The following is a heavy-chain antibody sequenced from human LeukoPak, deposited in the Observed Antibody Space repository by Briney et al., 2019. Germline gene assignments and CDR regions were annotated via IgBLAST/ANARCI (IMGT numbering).Heavy chain of an antibody. D-gene: IGHD5-18*01. CDR2: IYPGDSDT. CDR3: ARHVGYSPTPDY. Sequence: GAPLQISCKGSGYGFTSYWIGWVRQMPGKGLEWMGIIYPGDSDTRYSPSFQGQVTISADKSISTAYLQWSSLKAPDTAMYYCARHVGYSPTPDYWGQGTLVTVSS. CDR1: GYGFTSYW. V-gene: IGHV5-51*01. J-gene: IGHJ4*02.